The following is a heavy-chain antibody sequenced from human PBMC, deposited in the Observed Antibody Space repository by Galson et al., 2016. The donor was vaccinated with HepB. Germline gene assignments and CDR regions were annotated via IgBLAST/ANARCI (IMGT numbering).Heavy chain of an antibody. V-gene: IGHV3-13*01. D-gene: IGHD4/OR15-4a*01. J-gene: IGHJ6*04. CDR3: ARGKSLLTMPWNYGLDI. Sequence: SLRLSCAASGFTFSIHDMHWVRQAPGKGLEWVSAIETAGDTYYADSVTGRFTISRENAKNSLYLQMNSLRAGDTAVYYCARGKSLLTMPWNYGLDIGGKGTTVSASS. CDR1: GFTFSIHD. CDR2: IETAGDT.